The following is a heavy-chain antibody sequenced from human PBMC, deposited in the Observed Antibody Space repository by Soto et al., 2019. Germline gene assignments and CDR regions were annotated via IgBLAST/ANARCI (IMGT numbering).Heavy chain of an antibody. D-gene: IGHD1-1*01. V-gene: IGHV4-61*08. CDR3: ARAGTGPTYFDY. J-gene: IGHJ4*02. CDR1: GGSISSGDYY. CDR2: IYDSWST. Sequence: SETLSLTCTVSGGSISSGDYYWSVIRHPPGTGLECIDYIYDSWSTNYNHSLKSRVTISVDTSKNQFSLKLSSLTASDRAVGFCARAGTGPTYFDYWGKGTLVTVSS.